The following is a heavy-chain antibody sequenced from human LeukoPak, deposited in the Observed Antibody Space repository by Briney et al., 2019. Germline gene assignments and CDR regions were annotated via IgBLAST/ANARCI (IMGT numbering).Heavy chain of an antibody. D-gene: IGHD3-9*01. CDR1: GFTFSSYS. J-gene: IGHJ4*02. CDR2: ISSSSYI. Sequence: PGGSLRLSCAASGFTFSSYSMNWVRQAPGKGLEWASSISSSSYIYYADSVKGRFTISRDNAKNSLYLQMNSLRAEDTAVYYCAREGYDILTGYTDWGQGTLVTVSS. V-gene: IGHV3-21*01. CDR3: AREGYDILTGYTD.